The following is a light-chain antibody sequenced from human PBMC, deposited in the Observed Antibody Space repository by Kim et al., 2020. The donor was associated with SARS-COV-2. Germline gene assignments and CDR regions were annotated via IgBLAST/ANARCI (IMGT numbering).Light chain of an antibody. CDR3: CSVGSYGTLA. J-gene: IGLJ2*01. V-gene: IGLV2-23*02. CDR1: SSDIGSYNL. Sequence: QSALTQPPSVSGSPGQSITISCTGTSSDIGSYNLISWYQQHPGKAPKILIYEVYERPSGISHRFSGSKSGNTASLTISGLQADDDANYYCCSVGSYGTLAFGGGTQLTVL. CDR2: EVY.